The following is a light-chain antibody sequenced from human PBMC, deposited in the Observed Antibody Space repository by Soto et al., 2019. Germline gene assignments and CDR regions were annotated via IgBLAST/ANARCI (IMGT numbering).Light chain of an antibody. V-gene: IGKV3-20*01. Sequence: EIALTQSPGTLSLSPGERAALSCRTSQSVSSSYFAWYQQKPGQAPRLLIYGASSRATGIPDRFSGSGSGTDFTLTISRLEPEDFAVYYCQQYGSSPWTFGQGTKVEIK. J-gene: IGKJ1*01. CDR2: GAS. CDR3: QQYGSSPWT. CDR1: QSVSSSY.